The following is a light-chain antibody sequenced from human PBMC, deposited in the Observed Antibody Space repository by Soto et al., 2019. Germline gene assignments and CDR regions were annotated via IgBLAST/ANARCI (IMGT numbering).Light chain of an antibody. CDR1: QGISSY. CDR3: QQSYSSPWT. V-gene: IGKV1-9*01. Sequence: DIQLTQSPSFLSASVGDRVTITCRASQGISSYLAWYQRKPGKAPKLLIYAASTLQSGVPSRFSGSGSGTDFTLTINSLQPEDFATYYCQQSYSSPWTVGQGTKVDIK. CDR2: AAS. J-gene: IGKJ1*01.